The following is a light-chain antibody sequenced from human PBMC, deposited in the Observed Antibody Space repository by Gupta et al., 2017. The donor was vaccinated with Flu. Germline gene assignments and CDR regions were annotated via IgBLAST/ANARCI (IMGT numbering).Light chain of an antibody. J-gene: IGKJ1*01. V-gene: IGKV1-39*01. CDR3: QQRHSTPRT. CDR2: AAS. CDR1: QTISNY. Sequence: DIQMTQSPSSLSASVGDTVTITCRASQTISNYLNWYQQKPGKVPNLVIYAASSLQSGVPSRFSGSGSGTDFTLTIRRLQPEDYATYYCQQRHSTPRTFGQGTRVDIK.